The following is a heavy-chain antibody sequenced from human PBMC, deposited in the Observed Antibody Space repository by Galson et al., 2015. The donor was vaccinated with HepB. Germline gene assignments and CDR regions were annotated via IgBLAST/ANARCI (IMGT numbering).Heavy chain of an antibody. Sequence: CAISGDSVSSNSAAWNWIRQSPSRGLEWLGRTYYRSKWYNDYAVSVKSRITINPDTSKNQFSLQLNSVTPEDTAVYYCAREKDDFWSGHYYYYYMDVWGKGTTVTVSS. V-gene: IGHV6-1*01. CDR3: AREKDDFWSGHYYYYYMDV. D-gene: IGHD3-3*01. CDR2: TYYRSKWYN. CDR1: GDSVSSNSAA. J-gene: IGHJ6*03.